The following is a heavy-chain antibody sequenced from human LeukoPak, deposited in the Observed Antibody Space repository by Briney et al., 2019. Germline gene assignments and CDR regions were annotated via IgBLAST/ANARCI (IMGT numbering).Heavy chain of an antibody. CDR2: IYYSGST. D-gene: IGHD6-13*01. CDR1: GGSFSGYY. V-gene: IGHV4-59*01. CDR3: ARDRSRYSSSWYGTAFGGMDV. J-gene: IGHJ6*02. Sequence: PSETLSLTCAVYGGSFSGYYWSWIRQPPGKGLEWIGYIYYSGSTNYNPSLKSRVTISVDTSKNQFSLKLSSVTAADTAVYYCARDRSRYSSSWYGTAFGGMDVWGQGTTVTVSS.